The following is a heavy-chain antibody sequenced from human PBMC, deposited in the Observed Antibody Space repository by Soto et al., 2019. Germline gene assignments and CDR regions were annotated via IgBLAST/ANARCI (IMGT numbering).Heavy chain of an antibody. D-gene: IGHD2-15*01. Sequence: QVQLVQSGDEVKKPGASVKVSCKASGYIFVNYGIAWVRQAPRQGLEWMGWISPYTGNTHSASKVQGRLTMTTDTSTSTAYMDLGSLTSDDTAVYYXXMVXXXVTXTPQDVWGQGTTVTVSS. CDR1: GYIFVNYG. CDR2: ISPYTGNT. CDR3: XMVXXXVTXTPQDV. J-gene: IGHJ6*02. V-gene: IGHV1-18*01.